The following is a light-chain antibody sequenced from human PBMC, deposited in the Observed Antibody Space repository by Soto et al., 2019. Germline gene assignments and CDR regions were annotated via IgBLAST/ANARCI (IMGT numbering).Light chain of an antibody. Sequence: EIMMTQSPATLSASPGERATLSCRASQSVNSSLAWYQQKPGQAPKLLIYGASTRATGIPSRFSGSGSGTEFTLTISSLQSEDFAVYYCQQYNTWWTFGQGTKVEIK. CDR1: QSVNSS. CDR2: GAS. V-gene: IGKV3-15*01. CDR3: QQYNTWWT. J-gene: IGKJ1*01.